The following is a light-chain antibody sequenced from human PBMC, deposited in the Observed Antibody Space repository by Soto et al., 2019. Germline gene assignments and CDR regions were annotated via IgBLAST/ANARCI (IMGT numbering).Light chain of an antibody. J-gene: IGKJ1*01. CDR3: RQDYNDPWT. CDR1: QVIRKD. CDR2: GAS. Sequence: AIQITQSPSSLSASVEDRVTITCRASQVIRKDLSWYQQRPAKAPKLLIYGASTLQIGVPSRFSGSGSGTDFTLTISSLQPEDFAIYYCRQDYNDPWTFGQGTKVEIK. V-gene: IGKV1-6*01.